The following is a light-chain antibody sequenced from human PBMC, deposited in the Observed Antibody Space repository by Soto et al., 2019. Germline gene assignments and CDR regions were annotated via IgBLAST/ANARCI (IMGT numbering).Light chain of an antibody. CDR2: DVT. V-gene: IGLV2-8*01. CDR3: SSYTSSSTVYV. CDR1: SSDIGGYNS. Sequence: QSVLTQSPSASGSPGQSVTISCTGTSSDIGGYNSVSWYQQHPGKAPKVMIYDVTKRPSGVPDRFSGSKSGNTASLTVSGLQAEDEADYYCSSYTSSSTVYVFGTGTKVTVL. J-gene: IGLJ1*01.